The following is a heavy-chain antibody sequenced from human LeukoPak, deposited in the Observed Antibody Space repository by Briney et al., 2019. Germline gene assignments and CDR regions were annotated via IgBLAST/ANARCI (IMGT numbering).Heavy chain of an antibody. Sequence: ASVKVSCKASGYTFTGYYMHWVRQAPGQGLEWMGWINPNSGGTNYAQKFQGRVTMTRDTSISTAYMELSSLRSEDTAVYYCARDRSSGWYPLDYWGQGTLVTVSS. D-gene: IGHD6-19*01. J-gene: IGHJ4*02. V-gene: IGHV1-2*02. CDR2: INPNSGGT. CDR3: ARDRSSGWYPLDY. CDR1: GYTFTGYY.